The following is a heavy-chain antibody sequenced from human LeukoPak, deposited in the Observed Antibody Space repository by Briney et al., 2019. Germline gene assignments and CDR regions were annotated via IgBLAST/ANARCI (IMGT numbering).Heavy chain of an antibody. J-gene: IGHJ4*02. D-gene: IGHD2-15*01. CDR2: INHSGNT. CDR1: GGSFSGYY. Sequence: SETLSLTCAVYGGSFSGYYWSWIRQPPGKGLEWIAEINHSGNTNYNPSLKSRVTISVDTSKNQFSLNLISLTAADTAVYYCARVGCSGGTCYSRDFDFRGQGNLVTVSS. V-gene: IGHV4-34*01. CDR3: ARVGCSGGTCYSRDFDF.